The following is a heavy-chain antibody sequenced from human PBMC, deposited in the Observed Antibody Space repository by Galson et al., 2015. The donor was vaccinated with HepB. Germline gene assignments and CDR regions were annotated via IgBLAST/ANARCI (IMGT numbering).Heavy chain of an antibody. D-gene: IGHD4-11*01. CDR2: ISSSGTI. J-gene: IGHJ6*03. Sequence: SLRLSCAGTGFTFSSYSMNWVRQAPGKGLEWVSYISSSGTIHYADSVKGRFTISRDNARYSLYLHMDSLRADDTAVYYCARGMTTVTYSTLCMDVWGRGTTVTVSS. CDR1: GFTFSSYS. CDR3: ARGMTTVTYSTLCMDV. V-gene: IGHV3-48*01.